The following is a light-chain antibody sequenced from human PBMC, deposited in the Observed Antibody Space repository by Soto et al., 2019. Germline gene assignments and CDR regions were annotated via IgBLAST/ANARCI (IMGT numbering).Light chain of an antibody. J-gene: IGLJ1*01. CDR2: VNS. V-gene: IGLV1-40*01. CDR3: QSFDNSLSGPYV. Sequence: QSVLTQPPSVSGAPGQRVTISCTGSSSNIVAGYDVHWYQQLPGTAPKLLIYVNSNRPSGVPDRFSGSKSGTSASLAITGLQPEDEADYYCQSFDNSLSGPYVFGTGTKVTVL. CDR1: SSNIVAGYD.